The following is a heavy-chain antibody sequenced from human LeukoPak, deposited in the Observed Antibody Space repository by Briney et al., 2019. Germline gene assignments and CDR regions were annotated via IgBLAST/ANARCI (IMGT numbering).Heavy chain of an antibody. CDR3: ARGSSFSNL. CDR1: GFTFDEYG. CDR2: INYNGGSK. V-gene: IGHV3-20*04. D-gene: IGHD2-2*01. J-gene: IGHJ5*02. Sequence: GGSLRLSCRASGFTFDEYGMTWVRQAPGEGLEWVSGINYNGGSKGYADSVKGRFAISRDNAKNSLYLQMNSLRDEDAALYYCARGSSFSNLWGQGTLVTVSS.